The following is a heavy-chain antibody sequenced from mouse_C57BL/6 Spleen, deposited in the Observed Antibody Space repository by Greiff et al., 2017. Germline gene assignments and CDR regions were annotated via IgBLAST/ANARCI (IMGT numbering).Heavy chain of an antibody. CDR1: GYTFTSYW. Sequence: VQLQQSGAELVKPGASVKLSCKASGYTFTSYWMHWVKQRPGQGLEWIGMIHPNSGSTNYNEKFKSKATLTVDKSSSTAYMQLSSLTSEDSAVYYCARGYDYDVRAMDYWGQGTSVTVSS. J-gene: IGHJ4*01. CDR2: IHPNSGST. D-gene: IGHD2-4*01. CDR3: ARGYDYDVRAMDY. V-gene: IGHV1-64*01.